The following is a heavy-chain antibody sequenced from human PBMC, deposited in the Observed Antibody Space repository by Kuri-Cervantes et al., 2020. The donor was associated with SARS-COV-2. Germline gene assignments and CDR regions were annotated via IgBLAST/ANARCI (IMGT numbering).Heavy chain of an antibody. CDR1: GFTFSSYA. CDR2: ISYDGSNK. J-gene: IGHJ4*02. CDR3: ANDQHGIVVVVAAIDS. D-gene: IGHD2-15*01. Sequence: GESLKISCAASGFTFSSYAMHWVRQAPGKGLEWVALISYDGSNKYYADSVKGRFTISRDNSRNTLYLQMNSLRAEDTAVYYCANDQHGIVVVVAAIDSWGQGTLVTVSS. V-gene: IGHV3-30-3*02.